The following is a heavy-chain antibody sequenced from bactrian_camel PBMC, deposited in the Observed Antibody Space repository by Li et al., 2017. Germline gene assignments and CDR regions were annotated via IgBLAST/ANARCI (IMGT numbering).Heavy chain of an antibody. CDR2: IYSEASTTEHAGNT. V-gene: IGHV3S6*01. CDR1: GFSFRSYG. CDR3: ASNGGHWFYLGFY. J-gene: IGHJ4*01. D-gene: IGHD1*01. Sequence: QLVESGGGLVHPGGSLRISCAASGFSFRSYGMMWVRQPPGKGLEWVSGIYSEASTTEHAGNTYYTDSVQGRFTISRGSAKNTLYLQMNSLQPDDTAVYYCASNGGHWFYLGFYWGQGTQVTVS.